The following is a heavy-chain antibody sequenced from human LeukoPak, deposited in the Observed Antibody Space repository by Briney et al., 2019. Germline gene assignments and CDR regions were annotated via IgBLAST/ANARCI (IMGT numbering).Heavy chain of an antibody. CDR1: GGSFSGYY. V-gene: IGHV4-34*01. CDR3: ARGRVRLYDYVWGSYLSTYYFDY. Sequence: PSETLSLTCAVYGGSFSGYYWSWIRQPPGKGLEWIGEINHSGSTNYNPSLKSRVTISVDTSKNQFSLKLSSVTAADTAVYSCARGRVRLYDYVWGSYLSTYYFDYWGQGTLVTVSS. D-gene: IGHD3-16*02. CDR2: INHSGST. J-gene: IGHJ4*02.